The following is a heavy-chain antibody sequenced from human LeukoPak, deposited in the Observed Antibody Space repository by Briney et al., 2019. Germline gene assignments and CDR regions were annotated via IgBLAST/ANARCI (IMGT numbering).Heavy chain of an antibody. D-gene: IGHD4-17*01. J-gene: IGHJ4*02. CDR2: IWYDGSNK. V-gene: IGHV3-33*06. CDR1: GFTFSSYG. Sequence: GGSLRLSCAASGFTFSSYGMHWVRQAPGKGLEWVAVIWYDGSNKYYADSVKGRFTISRDNSKNTLYLQMNSLRAEDTAVYYCAKDRTVTTHDYYFDDWGQGTLVTVSS. CDR3: AKDRTVTTHDYYFDD.